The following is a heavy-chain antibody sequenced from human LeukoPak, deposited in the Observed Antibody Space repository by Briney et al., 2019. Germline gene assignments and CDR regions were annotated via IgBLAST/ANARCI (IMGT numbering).Heavy chain of an antibody. V-gene: IGHV4-59*08. CDR1: GGSISSYY. D-gene: IGHD3-22*01. CDR2: IYYSGST. CDR3: ARLWYYDSSGYPDY. Sequence: PSETLSLTCTVSGGSISSYYWSWIRQPPGKGLEWIGYIYYSGSTNYNPSLKSRVTTSVDTSKNQFSLKLSSVTAADTAVYYCARLWYYDSSGYPDYWGQGTLVTVSS. J-gene: IGHJ4*02.